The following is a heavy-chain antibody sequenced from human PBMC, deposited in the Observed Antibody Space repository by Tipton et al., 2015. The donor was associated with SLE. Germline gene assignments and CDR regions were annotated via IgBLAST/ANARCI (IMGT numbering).Heavy chain of an antibody. CDR1: GFSFNSYA. CDR3: AREGTGYTSGWYGYFDY. D-gene: IGHD6-19*01. CDR2: ISYDGSNE. J-gene: IGHJ4*02. V-gene: IGHV3-30-3*01. Sequence: RSLRLSCAASGFSFNSYAMHWIRQAPGKGLEWVAVISYDGSNEYYADSVKGRFTISRDDSRNTLYLRMNSLRPEDTALYYCAREGTGYTSGWYGYFDYWGQGMLVTVTS.